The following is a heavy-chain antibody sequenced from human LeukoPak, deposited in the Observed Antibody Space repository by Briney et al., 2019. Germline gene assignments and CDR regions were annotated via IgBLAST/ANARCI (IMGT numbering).Heavy chain of an antibody. CDR2: IPYDGSNK. Sequence: GGSLRLSCAASGFTFSSYAMHWVRQAPGKGLEWVAVIPYDGSNKYYADSVKGRFTISRDNSKNTLYLQMNSLRAEDTAVYYCARDSSTYYYDSSGYQFDYWGQGTLVTVSS. CDR3: ARDSSTYYYDSSGYQFDY. D-gene: IGHD3-22*01. J-gene: IGHJ4*02. V-gene: IGHV3-30-3*01. CDR1: GFTFSSYA.